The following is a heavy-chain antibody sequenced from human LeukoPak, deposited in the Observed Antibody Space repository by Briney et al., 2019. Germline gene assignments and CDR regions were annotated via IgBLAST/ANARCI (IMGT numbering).Heavy chain of an antibody. J-gene: IGHJ6*02. Sequence: MSSETLSLTCTVSGGSISRYYWSWIRQPPGKGLEWIGYIYYSGSTNYNPSLKSRVTISVDTSKNQFSLKLSSVTAADTAVYYCARHASRRSRGLPFGWVDVWGQGTTVTVSS. CDR3: ARHASRRSRGLPFGWVDV. CDR1: GGSISRYY. V-gene: IGHV4-59*08. CDR2: IYYSGST. D-gene: IGHD3-10*01.